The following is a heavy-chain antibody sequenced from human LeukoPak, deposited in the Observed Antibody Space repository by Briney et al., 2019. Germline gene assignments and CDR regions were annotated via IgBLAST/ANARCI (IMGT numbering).Heavy chain of an antibody. V-gene: IGHV3-23*01. CDR1: GFTFSTYG. CDR2: ISGSGGSR. CDR3: ARTQEAGYSSGRYDSYYYYYMDV. J-gene: IGHJ6*03. D-gene: IGHD6-19*01. Sequence: GGYLRLSCAASGFTFSTYGMSLVRQAPGKGLEWVSGISGSGGSRFYTDSVKGRFTISRDNSKNTLYLQMNSLRAEDTAVYFCARTQEAGYSSGRYDSYYYYYMDVWGKGTTVTISS.